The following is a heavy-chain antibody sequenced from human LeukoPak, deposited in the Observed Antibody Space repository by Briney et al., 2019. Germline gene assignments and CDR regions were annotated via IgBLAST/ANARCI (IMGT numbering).Heavy chain of an antibody. J-gene: IGHJ4*01. CDR2: FSGTGEIT. CDR1: GFTFSSYS. D-gene: IGHD6-6*01. V-gene: IGHV3-23*01. CDR3: AKHPRLVRYFDS. Sequence: GGSLRLSCAASGFTFSSYSMSWVRQAPGKGLEWVSTFSGTGEITYYADSVKGRFTISRDNSKNTLYLQMTSLRAEDTARYYCAKHPRLVRYFDSWGHGTLVTVSS.